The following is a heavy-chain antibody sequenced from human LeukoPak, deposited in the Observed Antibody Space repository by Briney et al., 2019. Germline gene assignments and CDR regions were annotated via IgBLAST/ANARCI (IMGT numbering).Heavy chain of an antibody. D-gene: IGHD3-16*01. CDR1: GYTFTSYG. Sequence: ASVKVSCKASGYTFTSYGISWVRQAPGQGLEWMGWISACNGNTNYAQKLQGRVTMTTDTSTSTAYMELRSLRSDDTAVYYCARVRYRLAETYIDYWGQGTLVTVSS. CDR2: ISACNGNT. CDR3: ARVRYRLAETYIDY. V-gene: IGHV1-18*01. J-gene: IGHJ4*02.